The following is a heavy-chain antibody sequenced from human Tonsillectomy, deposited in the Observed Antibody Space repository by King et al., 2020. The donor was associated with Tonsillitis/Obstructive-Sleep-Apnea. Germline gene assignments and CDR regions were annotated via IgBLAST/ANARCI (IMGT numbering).Heavy chain of an antibody. CDR1: GFTFSNYA. D-gene: IGHD3/OR15-3a*01. V-gene: IGHV3-30*01. CDR2: ISYDGSTK. J-gene: IGHJ6*03. Sequence: QLVQSGGGVVQPGRSLRLSCAASGFTFSNYAMHWVRQAPGKGLEWVAVISYDGSTKYYADSVKGRFTISRDNSKNTLYLQMNSLRAEGTAVYYCARGFDSDWYMDVWGKGTTVTVSS. CDR3: ARGFDSDWYMDV.